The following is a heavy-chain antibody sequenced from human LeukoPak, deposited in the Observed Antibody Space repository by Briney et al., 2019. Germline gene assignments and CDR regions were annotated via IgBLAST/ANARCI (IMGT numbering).Heavy chain of an antibody. Sequence: PGGSLRLSCAASGFTFDDYAMHWVRHAPGKGLEWVSHISWDGGSTYYADSVKGRFTISRDNSKNSLYLQMNSLRVEDTALYYCAKDAIAVAGYFDYWGQGSLVTVSS. D-gene: IGHD6-19*01. CDR2: ISWDGGST. J-gene: IGHJ4*02. CDR1: GFTFDDYA. V-gene: IGHV3-43D*03. CDR3: AKDAIAVAGYFDY.